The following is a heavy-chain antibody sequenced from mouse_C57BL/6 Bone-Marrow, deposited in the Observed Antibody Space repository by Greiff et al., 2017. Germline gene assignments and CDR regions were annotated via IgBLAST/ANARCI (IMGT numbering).Heavy chain of an antibody. Sequence: QVQLKESGAELARPGASVKMSCKASGYTFTSYTMHWVKQRPGQGLEWIGYINPSSGYTKSNQKFKDKATLTADKSSSTAYMQLSSLTSEDSAVYYCARDYYGSSYWYFDVWGTGTTVTVSS. V-gene: IGHV1-4*01. D-gene: IGHD1-1*01. J-gene: IGHJ1*03. CDR2: INPSSGYT. CDR1: GYTFTSYT. CDR3: ARDYYGSSYWYFDV.